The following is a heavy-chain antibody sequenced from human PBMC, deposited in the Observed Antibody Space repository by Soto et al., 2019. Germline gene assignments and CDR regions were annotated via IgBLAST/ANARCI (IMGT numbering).Heavy chain of an antibody. D-gene: IGHD3-22*01. CDR3: AKDIIYDSDGYYYVSAFDS. V-gene: IGHV3-23*01. Sequence: PGGSLRLSCAASGFIFNSYGMSWVRQAPGMGLEWVSTVSGSGGFTYYADSVKGRFTISRDNSKNMLYLQMNSLRAEDTAVYYCAKDIIYDSDGYYYVSAFDSWGQGTMVTVSS. J-gene: IGHJ3*01. CDR2: VSGSGGFT. CDR1: GFIFNSYG.